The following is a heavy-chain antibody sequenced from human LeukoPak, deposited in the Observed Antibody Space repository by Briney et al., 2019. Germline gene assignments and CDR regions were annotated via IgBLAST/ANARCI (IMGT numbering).Heavy chain of an antibody. Sequence: GPLGPSFAAFGFTFSTYWMSWVRQAPGKGLEGVANIKQEGSEKYYVGSVKGRFTISRDNAKNSLYLQMNSLRAEDTALYYCAKCSSGWYGGWFDPWGQGTLVTVSS. CDR3: AKCSSGWYGGWFDP. D-gene: IGHD6-19*01. CDR1: GFTFSTYW. J-gene: IGHJ5*02. V-gene: IGHV3-7*03. CDR2: IKQEGSEK.